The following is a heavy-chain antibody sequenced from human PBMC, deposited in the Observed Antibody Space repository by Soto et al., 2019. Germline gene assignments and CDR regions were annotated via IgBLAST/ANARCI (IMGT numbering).Heavy chain of an antibody. Sequence: SETLSLSCAVSGGSSSSGGYSWIWIRHPPGKGLEWIGYIYHSGSTYYNPSLKSRVTISVDRSKNQFSLKLSSVTAADTAVYYCARAYGSGSSDGFDYWGQGTLVTVSS. D-gene: IGHD3-10*01. CDR3: ARAYGSGSSDGFDY. CDR2: IYHSGST. V-gene: IGHV4-30-2*01. CDR1: GGSSSSGGYS. J-gene: IGHJ4*02.